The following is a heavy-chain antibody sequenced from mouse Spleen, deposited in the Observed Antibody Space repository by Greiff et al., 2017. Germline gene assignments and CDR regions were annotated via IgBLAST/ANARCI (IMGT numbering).Heavy chain of an antibody. J-gene: IGHJ2*01. V-gene: IGHV5-9-1*01. CDR2: ISSGGSYT. CDR1: GFTFSSYA. Sequence: EVMLVESGGGLVKPGGSLKLSCAASGFTFSSYAMSWVRQTPEKRLEWVATISSGGSYTYYPDSVKGRFTISRDNAKNTLYLQMSSLRSEDTAMYYCAKGGLLLRSDYFDYWGQGTTLTVSS. D-gene: IGHD1-1*01. CDR3: AKGGLLLRSDYFDY.